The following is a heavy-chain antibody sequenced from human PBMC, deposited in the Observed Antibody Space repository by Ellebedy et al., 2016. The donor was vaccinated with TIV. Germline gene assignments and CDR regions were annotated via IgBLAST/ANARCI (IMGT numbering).Heavy chain of an antibody. V-gene: IGHV3-23*01. CDR1: GFTFSSYA. CDR2: ISGSGGST. Sequence: GGSLRLXXAASGFTFSSYAMSWVRQAPGKGLEWVSAISGSGGSTYYADSVKGRFTISRDNSKNTLYLQMNSLRAEDTAVYYCAKDGGGSYYFDYWGQGTLVTVSS. CDR3: AKDGGGSYYFDY. D-gene: IGHD1-26*01. J-gene: IGHJ4*02.